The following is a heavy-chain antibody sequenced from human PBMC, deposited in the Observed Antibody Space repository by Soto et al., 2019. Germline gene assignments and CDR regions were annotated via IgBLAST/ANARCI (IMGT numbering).Heavy chain of an antibody. V-gene: IGHV1-18*04. J-gene: IGHJ4*02. CDR3: ASSSGYYTPFDY. CDR1: GYTFTSYG. Sequence: ASVKVSCKASGYTFTSYGISWVRQAPGQGLEWMGWIGAYNGNTNYAQKLQGRVTMTTDTSTSTAYMELRSLRSDDTAVYYCASSSGYYTPFDYWGQGTLVTVSS. D-gene: IGHD3-22*01. CDR2: IGAYNGNT.